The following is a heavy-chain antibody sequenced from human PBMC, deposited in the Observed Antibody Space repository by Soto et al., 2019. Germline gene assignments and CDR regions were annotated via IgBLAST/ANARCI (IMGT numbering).Heavy chain of an antibody. V-gene: IGHV3-23*01. D-gene: IGHD3-10*01. J-gene: IGHJ6*02. CDR2: ISGSGGST. CDR1: GFTFSSYA. CDR3: ANVYMVRGVIITVYYGMDV. Sequence: GGSLRLSCAASGFTFSSYAMSWVRQAPGKGLEWVSAISGSGGSTYYADSVKGRFTISRDNSKNTLYLQMNSLRAEDTAVYYCANVYMVRGVIITVYYGMDVWGQGTTVTVSS.